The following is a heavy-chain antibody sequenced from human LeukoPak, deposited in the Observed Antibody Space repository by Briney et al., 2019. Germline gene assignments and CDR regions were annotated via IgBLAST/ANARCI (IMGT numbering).Heavy chain of an antibody. J-gene: IGHJ3*02. CDR1: GDSVSSNSAA. D-gene: IGHD4-23*01. Sequence: SQTLSLTCAISGDSVSSNSAAWNWIRQSPSRGLEWLGRTYYRSKWYNDYAVSVKSRITINPDTSKNQFSLQLNSVTPEDTAVYYCARGGHLKGYGGNSGAFDIWGQGTMVTVSS. V-gene: IGHV6-1*01. CDR3: ARGGHLKGYGGNSGAFDI. CDR2: TYYRSKWYN.